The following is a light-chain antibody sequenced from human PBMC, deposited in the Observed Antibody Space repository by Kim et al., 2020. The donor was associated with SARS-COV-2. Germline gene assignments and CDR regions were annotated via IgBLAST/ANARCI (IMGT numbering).Light chain of an antibody. Sequence: SYELTQPPSVSVSPGQTASITCSGDKLGDKYACWYQQKPGQSPVLVIYQDSKRPSGIPERFSGSNSGNTATLTISGTQAMDEADYYCQVWDSSTAVFG. V-gene: IGLV3-1*01. CDR1: KLGDKY. CDR2: QDS. CDR3: QVWDSSTAV. J-gene: IGLJ2*01.